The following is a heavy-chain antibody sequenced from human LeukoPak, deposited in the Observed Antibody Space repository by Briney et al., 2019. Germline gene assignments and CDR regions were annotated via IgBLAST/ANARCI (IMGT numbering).Heavy chain of an antibody. D-gene: IGHD2-15*01. CDR3: ARGPCSSLGYFDL. CDR1: GYSISSGYY. V-gene: IGHV4-38-2*02. Sequence: SETLSLTCSVSGYSISSGYYWGWIRQPPGKGLEWIGSIYHSGSTYYNPSLKSRVTISVDTSKNQFSLKLSSVTAADTAVYYCARGPCSSLGYFDLWGRGTLVTVSS. CDR2: IYHSGST. J-gene: IGHJ2*01.